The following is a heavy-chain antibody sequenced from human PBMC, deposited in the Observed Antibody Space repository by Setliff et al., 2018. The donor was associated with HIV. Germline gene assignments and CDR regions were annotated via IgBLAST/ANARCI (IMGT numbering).Heavy chain of an antibody. D-gene: IGHD6-13*01. J-gene: IGHJ4*01. CDR3: ARQSTVAAAGFDF. CDR2: INRSGSA. Sequence: SETLSLTCAVYGGSFSGHSWTWIRQPPGKGLEWIGEINRSGSANYNRSLKSRVTMSVDTSKRQFSLKLDPETAADTAIYYCARQSTVAAAGFDFWGHGTLVTVSS. CDR1: GGSFSGHS. V-gene: IGHV4-34*01.